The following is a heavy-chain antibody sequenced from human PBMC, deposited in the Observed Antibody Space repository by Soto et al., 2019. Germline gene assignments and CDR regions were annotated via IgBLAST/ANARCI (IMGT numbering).Heavy chain of an antibody. D-gene: IGHD3-3*01. J-gene: IGHJ5*02. Sequence: LSLTCAVYGGSFSGYYWSWIRQPPGKGLEWIGEINHSGSTNYNPSLKSRVTISVDTSKNQFSLKLSSVTAADTAVYYCAIGATYYDFWSGSKYNWFDPWGQGTLVTVS. V-gene: IGHV4-34*01. CDR1: GGSFSGYY. CDR2: INHSGST. CDR3: AIGATYYDFWSGSKYNWFDP.